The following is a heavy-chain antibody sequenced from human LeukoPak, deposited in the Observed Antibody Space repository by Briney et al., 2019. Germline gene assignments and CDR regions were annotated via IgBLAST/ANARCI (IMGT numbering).Heavy chain of an antibody. V-gene: IGHV4-39*02. J-gene: IGHJ4*02. CDR2: ISYSGTT. CDR3: APAYVWGSFRTFNY. CDR1: GGSISSSSYY. Sequence: SETLSLTCTVSGGSISSSSYYRGWIRQPPGKGLEWVGSISYSGTTYYNPSLKSRVTISVDTSKNHFSLKLSSVTAADTAVYYCAPAYVWGSFRTFNYWGQGTLVTVSS. D-gene: IGHD3-16*02.